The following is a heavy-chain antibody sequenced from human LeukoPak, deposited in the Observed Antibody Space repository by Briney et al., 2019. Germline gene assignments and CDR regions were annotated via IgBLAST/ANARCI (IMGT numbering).Heavy chain of an antibody. J-gene: IGHJ5*02. CDR1: GFTFSSYG. D-gene: IGHD2-15*01. Sequence: GGSLRLSCAASGFTFSSYGMHWVRQAPGKGLEWVAVIWYDGSNKYYADSVKGRFTISRDNSKDTLYLQMNSLRAEDTAVYYCAKDPGVVVAATGWFDPWGQGTLVTVSS. CDR3: AKDPGVVVAATGWFDP. V-gene: IGHV3-33*06. CDR2: IWYDGSNK.